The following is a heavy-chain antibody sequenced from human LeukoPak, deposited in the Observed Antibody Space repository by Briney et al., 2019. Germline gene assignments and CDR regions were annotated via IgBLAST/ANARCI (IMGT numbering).Heavy chain of an antibody. V-gene: IGHV3-23*01. CDR3: AKYNYYGSGSYYNDFDS. Sequence: PGGSLRLSCAASGCTFSTYAMSWVRQAPRKGLEWVSSISRSGDRTFYADSVKGRFTISRDNSKNTLYLQMSSLRAEDTAIYYCAKYNYYGSGSYYNDFDSWGQGTLVTVSS. CDR1: GCTFSTYA. J-gene: IGHJ4*02. D-gene: IGHD3-10*01. CDR2: ISRSGDRT.